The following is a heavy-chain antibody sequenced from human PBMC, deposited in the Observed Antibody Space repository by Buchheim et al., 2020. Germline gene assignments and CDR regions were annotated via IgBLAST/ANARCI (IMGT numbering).Heavy chain of an antibody. V-gene: IGHV7-4-1*01. Sequence: QVQLVQSGSELKKPGASVKVSCKASGYTFTSYAMNWVRQAPGQGLGWMGWINTNTGNPTYAQGFTGRFVFSLDTSVSTAYLQICSLKAEDTAVYYCASGGATYYDFWYYYYYGMDVWGQGTT. CDR1: GYTFTSYA. CDR2: INTNTGNP. CDR3: ASGGATYYDFWYYYYYGMDV. J-gene: IGHJ6*02. D-gene: IGHD3-3*01.